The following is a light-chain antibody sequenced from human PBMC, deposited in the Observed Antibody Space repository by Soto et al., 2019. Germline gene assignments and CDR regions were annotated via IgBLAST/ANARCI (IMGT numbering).Light chain of an antibody. CDR3: QQYNNWPGT. V-gene: IGKV3-15*01. Sequence: VLTQSPGTLSLSPGDRATLSCRASQSVSSTYLAWYQQKPGQAPRLLIYGASTRATGIPARFSGSGSGTEFTLTISSLQSEDFAVYYCQQYNNWPGTFGQGTKVDIK. CDR1: QSVSSTY. J-gene: IGKJ1*01. CDR2: GAS.